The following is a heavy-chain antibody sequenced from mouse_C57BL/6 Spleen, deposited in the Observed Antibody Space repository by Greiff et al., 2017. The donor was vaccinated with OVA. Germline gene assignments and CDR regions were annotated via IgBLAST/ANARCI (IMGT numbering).Heavy chain of an antibody. Sequence: VQLQQSGAELVRPGASVTLSCKASGYTFTDYEMHWVKQTPVHGLEWIGAIDPETGGTAYNQKFKGKAILTADKSSSTAYMELRSLTSEDSAVYYCTRCYYYGSSWFAYWGQGTLVTVSA. V-gene: IGHV1-15*01. CDR2: IDPETGGT. CDR1: GYTFTDYE. J-gene: IGHJ3*01. D-gene: IGHD1-1*01. CDR3: TRCYYYGSSWFAY.